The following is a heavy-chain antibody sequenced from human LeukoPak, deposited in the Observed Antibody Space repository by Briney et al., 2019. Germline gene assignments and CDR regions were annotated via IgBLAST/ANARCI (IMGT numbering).Heavy chain of an antibody. CDR2: ISSSGSTI. D-gene: IGHD3-9*01. Sequence: PGGSLRLSCAASAFTFSSYEMNWVRQAPGKGLEWVTYISSSGSTIYYADSVKGRFTISRDNAKNSLYLQMNSLRAEDTAVYYCAREEIFYPDHGMDVWGQGTTVTVSS. J-gene: IGHJ6*02. CDR1: AFTFSSYE. CDR3: AREEIFYPDHGMDV. V-gene: IGHV3-48*03.